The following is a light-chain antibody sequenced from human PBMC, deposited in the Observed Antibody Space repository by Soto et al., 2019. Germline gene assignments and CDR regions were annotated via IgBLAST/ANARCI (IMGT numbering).Light chain of an antibody. Sequence: DIQMTQSPSSLSASVGDRVTITCRASQSISSYFNWYQQKPGKAPKLLIYAASSLQSGVPSRFSGSGSGTDFTLTISRLQPEDFATYYFQQSYSTPLTFGGGTKVEIK. V-gene: IGKV1-39*01. CDR3: QQSYSTPLT. CDR2: AAS. J-gene: IGKJ4*01. CDR1: QSISSY.